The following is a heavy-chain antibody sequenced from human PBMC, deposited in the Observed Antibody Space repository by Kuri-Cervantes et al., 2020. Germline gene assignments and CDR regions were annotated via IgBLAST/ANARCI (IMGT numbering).Heavy chain of an antibody. V-gene: IGHV4-4*02. D-gene: IGHD3-10*01. CDR2: IYHSGST. CDR1: GGSISSSNW. J-gene: IGHJ3*02. Sequence: GSLRLSCAVSGGSISSSNWWSWVRQPPGKGLEWIGEIYHSGSTNYNPSLKSRVTISVDTSKNQFSLKLSSVTAADTAVYYCARDGDLDAFDIWGQGTMVTVSS. CDR3: ARDGDLDAFDI.